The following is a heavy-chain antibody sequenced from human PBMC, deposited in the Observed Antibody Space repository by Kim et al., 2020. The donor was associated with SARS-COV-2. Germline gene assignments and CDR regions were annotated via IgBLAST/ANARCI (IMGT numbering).Heavy chain of an antibody. J-gene: IGHJ6*02. D-gene: IGHD3-10*01. CDR3: AISPSGRYV. V-gene: IGHV1-3*01. Sequence: ASVKVSCKTSGYTFTTYNIHWVRQAPGQRLEWMGRINAGNGDTKYSQKFQGRVSSTRDTSASPAYMEMSSLTSEDTAVYYCAISPSGRYVWGQGTTVTVSS. CDR1: GYTFTTYN. CDR2: INAGNGDT.